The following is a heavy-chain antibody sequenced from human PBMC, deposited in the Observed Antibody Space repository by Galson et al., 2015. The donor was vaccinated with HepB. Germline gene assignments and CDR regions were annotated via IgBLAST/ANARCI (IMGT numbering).Heavy chain of an antibody. CDR2: ISGGATST. CDR3: ARVAHSDYGDHAHFDY. J-gene: IGHJ4*02. CDR1: RFTFSDYY. D-gene: IGHD4-17*01. V-gene: IGHV3-11*06. Sequence: SLRLSCAASRFTFSDYYMTWIRQAPGKGLEWLSYISGGATSTNYADSVKGRFTISRDNAKNSLYLHMRSLRDDDTAVYYCARVAHSDYGDHAHFDYWGQGTLVTVSS.